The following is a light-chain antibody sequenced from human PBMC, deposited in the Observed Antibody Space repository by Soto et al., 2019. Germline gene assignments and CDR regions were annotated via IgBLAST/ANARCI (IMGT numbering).Light chain of an antibody. Sequence: AIQMTQSPSSLSSSVGDRVTITFRASQDIRSNLDWYQQKPGKAPKLLIYDVSNLQSGVPSRFSGSGSGTDFTLTISSLQPEDFATYYCLQDYNYPLTFGGGTKVDI. CDR3: LQDYNYPLT. CDR1: QDIRSN. J-gene: IGKJ4*01. V-gene: IGKV1-6*01. CDR2: DVS.